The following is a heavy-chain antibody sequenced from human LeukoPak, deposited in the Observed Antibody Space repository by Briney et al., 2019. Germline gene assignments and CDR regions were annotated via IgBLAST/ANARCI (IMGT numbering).Heavy chain of an antibody. CDR1: GFSFSDYH. V-gene: IGHV3-23*01. CDR3: AKDSIVGATYFDY. Sequence: PGGSLRLSCAASGFSFSDYHMNWIRQAPGKGLEWVSAISGSGGSTYYADSVKGRFTISRDNSKNTLYLQMNSLRAEDTAVYYCAKDSIVGATYFDYWGQGTLVTVSS. D-gene: IGHD1-26*01. CDR2: ISGSGGST. J-gene: IGHJ4*02.